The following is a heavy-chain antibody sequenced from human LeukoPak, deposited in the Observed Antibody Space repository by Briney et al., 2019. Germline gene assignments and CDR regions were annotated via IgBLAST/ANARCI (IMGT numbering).Heavy chain of an antibody. CDR1: GYTFTRYY. J-gene: IGHJ6*03. V-gene: IGHV1-46*04. CDR3: ATGPGRFYYYYYMDV. CDR2: INPSGGST. D-gene: IGHD3-16*01. Sequence: ASVKVSCKASGYTFTRYYMHWVRQAPGQGLEWMGIINPSGGSTSYAQKLQGRVTMTRDMSTSTVYMEVSSLRSEDTAVYYCATGPGRFYYYYYMDVWGKGTTVTVSS.